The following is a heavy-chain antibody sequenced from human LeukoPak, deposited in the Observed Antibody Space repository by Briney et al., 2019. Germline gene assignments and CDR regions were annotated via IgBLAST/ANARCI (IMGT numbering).Heavy chain of an antibody. CDR1: GSSISSYY. CDR3: ARAAGYYYYGMDV. V-gene: IGHV4-59*01. J-gene: IGHJ6*02. CDR2: IYYSGST. Sequence: SETLSLTCTVSGSSISSYYWSWIRQPPGKGLEWIGYIYYSGSTNYNPSLKSRVTISVDTSKNQFSLKLSSVTAADTAVYYCARAAGYYYYGMDVWGQGTTVTVSS.